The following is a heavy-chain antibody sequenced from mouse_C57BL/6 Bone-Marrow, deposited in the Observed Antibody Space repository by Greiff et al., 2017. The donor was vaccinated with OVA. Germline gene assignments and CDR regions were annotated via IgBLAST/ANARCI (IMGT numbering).Heavy chain of an antibody. CDR3: TRVYYGYDGGAHYAMDY. CDR1: GFTFSSYA. J-gene: IGHJ4*01. Sequence: EVKLVESGEGLVKPGGSLKLSCAASGFTFSSYAMSWVRQTPEKRLEWVAYISSGGDYIYYADTVKGRFTISRDNARNTLYLQMSSLKSEDTAMYYCTRVYYGYDGGAHYAMDYWGQGTSVTVSS. V-gene: IGHV5-9-1*02. D-gene: IGHD2-2*01. CDR2: ISSGGDYI.